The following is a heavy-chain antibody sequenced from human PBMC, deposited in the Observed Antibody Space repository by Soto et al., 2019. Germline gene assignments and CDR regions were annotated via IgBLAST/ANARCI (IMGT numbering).Heavy chain of an antibody. Sequence: PGGSLRLSCAASGFTVSSNYMSWVRQAPGKGLEWVSVIYSGGSTYYADSVKGRFTISGDNSKNTLYLQMNSLRAEDTAVYYCASSGHPVVVAATLDYWGQGT. CDR2: IYSGGST. CDR3: ASSGHPVVVAATLDY. D-gene: IGHD2-15*01. V-gene: IGHV3-66*01. J-gene: IGHJ4*02. CDR1: GFTVSSNY.